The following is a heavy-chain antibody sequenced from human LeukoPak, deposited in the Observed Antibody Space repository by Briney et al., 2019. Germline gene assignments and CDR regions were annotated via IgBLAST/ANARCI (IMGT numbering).Heavy chain of an antibody. Sequence: SETLSLTCTVSGGSISSGGYYWSWIRQHPGKGLEWIGYIYYSGSTYYNPSLKGRVTISVDTSKNQFSLKLSSVTAADTAVYYCARFHWGDGMDVWGQGTTVTVSS. CDR1: GGSISSGGYY. CDR3: ARFHWGDGMDV. D-gene: IGHD7-27*01. J-gene: IGHJ6*02. CDR2: IYYSGST. V-gene: IGHV4-31*03.